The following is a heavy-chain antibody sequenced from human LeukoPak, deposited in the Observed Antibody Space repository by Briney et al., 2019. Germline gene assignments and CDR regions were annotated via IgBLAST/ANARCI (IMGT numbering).Heavy chain of an antibody. Sequence: PSETLSLTCTVSGASISSTTYYWGWIRQPPRKGLEWIASIYYSGSTYYNPSLKSRVTISVDTSKNQFSLKLSSVTAADTAVYYCARGGARNGGYSYGYHRWYWGQGTLVTVSS. CDR3: ARGGARNGGYSYGYHRWY. CDR2: IYYSGST. J-gene: IGHJ4*02. CDR1: GASISSTTYY. V-gene: IGHV4-39*07. D-gene: IGHD5-18*01.